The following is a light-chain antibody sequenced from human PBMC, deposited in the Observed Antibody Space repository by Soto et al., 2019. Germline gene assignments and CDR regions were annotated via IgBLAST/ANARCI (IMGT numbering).Light chain of an antibody. CDR3: QQRSNWPLT. CDR2: DAS. Sequence: EIVLTQSPATLSLSPGERATISCRASQSVSSYLAWYQQKPGQAPRLLIYDASSRATGIPARFSGSGSGTDFTLTISSLEPEDFAVYYCQQRSNWPLTFGGGTKWIS. J-gene: IGKJ4*01. V-gene: IGKV3-11*01. CDR1: QSVSSY.